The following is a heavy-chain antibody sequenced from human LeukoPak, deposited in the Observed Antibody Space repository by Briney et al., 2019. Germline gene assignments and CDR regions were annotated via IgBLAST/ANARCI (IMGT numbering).Heavy chain of an antibody. CDR1: GFSLSGYW. V-gene: IGHV3-7*01. D-gene: IGHD5-18*01. Sequence: GGSLRLSCAASGFSLSGYWMTWVRQAPGKGLEWVARLHADGVEQNYVDSVTGRFTMSRDNAKNSLDLQKNSLRVEDTAVYYCARGGYSFDYLGQGTLVVVST. CDR2: LHADGVEQ. J-gene: IGHJ4*02. CDR3: ARGGYSFDY.